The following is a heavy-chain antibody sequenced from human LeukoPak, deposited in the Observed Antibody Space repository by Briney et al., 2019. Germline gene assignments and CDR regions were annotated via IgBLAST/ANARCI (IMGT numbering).Heavy chain of an antibody. CDR2: INPSDGST. Sequence: ASVKVSCKASGYSFTAQYMHWVRQAPGQGLEWMGVINPSDGSTTYAQKFRGRVTMTRDTSTSTVYMELSSLRSEDTAVYYCARKTHHFDSSGYLDYWGQGTPVTVSS. CDR3: ARKTHHFDSSGYLDY. CDR1: GYSFTAQY. V-gene: IGHV1-46*01. D-gene: IGHD3-22*01. J-gene: IGHJ4*02.